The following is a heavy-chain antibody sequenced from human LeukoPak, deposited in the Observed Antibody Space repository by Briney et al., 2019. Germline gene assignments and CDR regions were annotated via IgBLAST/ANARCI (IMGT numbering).Heavy chain of an antibody. CDR1: GYTFTSYD. CDR3: AREGMGSSWSLLDY. J-gene: IGHJ4*01. V-gene: IGHV1-8*01. D-gene: IGHD6-13*01. Sequence: GASVKVPYQASGYTFTSYDINWVRQATGQGLEWMGWMNPNSGNTGYAQKFQGRVTMTRNTSISTAYMELSSLRSEDTAAYYCAREGMGSSWSLLDYWGHGTLVTVSS. CDR2: MNPNSGNT.